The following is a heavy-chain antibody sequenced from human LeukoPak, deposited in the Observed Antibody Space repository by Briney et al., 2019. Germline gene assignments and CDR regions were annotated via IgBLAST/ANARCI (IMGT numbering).Heavy chain of an antibody. CDR2: INHSGST. D-gene: IGHD2-21*01. CDR3: ARGQKGSRVIAIRVPGYYYYMDV. J-gene: IGHJ6*03. Sequence: SETLSLTCAVYGGSFSGYYWSWIRHPPGKGLELIGEINHSGSTNYNPSLKSRVTISVDTSKNQFSLKLSSVTAADTAVYYCARGQKGSRVIAIRVPGYYYYMDVWGKGTTVTVSS. CDR1: GGSFSGYY. V-gene: IGHV4-34*01.